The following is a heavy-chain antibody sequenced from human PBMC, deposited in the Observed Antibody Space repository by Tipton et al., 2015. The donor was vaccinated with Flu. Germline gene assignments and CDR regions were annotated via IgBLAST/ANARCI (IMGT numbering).Heavy chain of an antibody. V-gene: IGHV4-34*01. CDR2: INHSGST. Sequence: TLSLTCAVYGGSFSGYYWSWIRQPPGKGLEWIGEINHSGSTNYNPSLKSRVTISVDTSKNQFSLKLSSVTAADTAVYYCARWGNGIAAYYFDYWGQGTLATVSS. J-gene: IGHJ4*02. D-gene: IGHD6-13*01. CDR1: GGSFSGYY. CDR3: ARWGNGIAAYYFDY.